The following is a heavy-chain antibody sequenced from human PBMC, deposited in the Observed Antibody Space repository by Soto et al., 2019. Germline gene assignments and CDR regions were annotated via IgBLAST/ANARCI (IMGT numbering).Heavy chain of an antibody. CDR3: AHPGYSSSWYSFDY. Sequence: QITLKESGPTLVKPTQPLTLTCTFSGFSLSTSGVGVGWIRQPPGKALELLALIYWNDDKRYSPSLKSRLTITKDTSKNQVVLTMTNMDPVDTATYYCAHPGYSSSWYSFDYWGQGTLVTVSS. CDR2: IYWNDDK. CDR1: GFSLSTSGVG. V-gene: IGHV2-5*01. J-gene: IGHJ4*02. D-gene: IGHD6-13*01.